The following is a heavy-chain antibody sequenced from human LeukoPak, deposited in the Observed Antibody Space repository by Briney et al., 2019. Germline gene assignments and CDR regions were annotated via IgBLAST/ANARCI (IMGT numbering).Heavy chain of an antibody. CDR1: GFTFSDYY. CDR2: ISSSSSYT. V-gene: IGHV3-11*06. CDR3: ASSPQMVRGVANFDY. Sequence: GGSLRLSCAASGFTFSDYYMSWIRQAPGKGLEWVSYISSSSSYTNYADSVKGRFTISRDNAKNSLYLQMNSLRAEDTAVYYCASSPQMVRGVANFDYWGQGTLVTVSS. D-gene: IGHD3-10*01. J-gene: IGHJ4*02.